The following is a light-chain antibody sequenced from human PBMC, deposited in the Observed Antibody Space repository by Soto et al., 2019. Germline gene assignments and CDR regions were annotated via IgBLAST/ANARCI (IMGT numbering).Light chain of an antibody. J-gene: IGKJ4*01. Sequence: DIQMTQSPSSLSASVGDRVTITCRASQGISNYLAWYQQKPGKVPKLLIYAASTLQSGVPSRFSGSGSGTDFTLTISSLQPEDVATYYCQKYNSALALTFGRWTKVEIK. CDR2: AAS. CDR1: QGISNY. V-gene: IGKV1-27*01. CDR3: QKYNSALALT.